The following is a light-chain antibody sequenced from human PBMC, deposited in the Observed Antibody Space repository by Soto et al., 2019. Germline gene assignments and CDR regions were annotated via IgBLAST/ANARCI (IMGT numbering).Light chain of an antibody. CDR2: DAS. CDR3: QQRRSWQVT. Sequence: ENGLTQSPTTLSFSSGEGATLSRRASQSINTYLAWYQQKPGQAPRLLIYDASKRATGIPARFSGSGSGTNFTLTISSLEPEDFAVYYCQQRRSWQVTFGQGTRLEIK. J-gene: IGKJ5*01. V-gene: IGKV3D-11*02. CDR1: QSINTY.